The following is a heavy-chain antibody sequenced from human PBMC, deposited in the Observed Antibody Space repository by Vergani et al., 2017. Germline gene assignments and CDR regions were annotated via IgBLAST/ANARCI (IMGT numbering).Heavy chain of an antibody. Sequence: QVQLVQSGAEVKKPGSSVKVSCKASGGTFSSYAISWVRQAPGQGLEWMGGIIPIFGTANYAQKFQGRVTLTADESTSTAYMELSSLRSEDTAVYYCARVPPGYCSSTSCETWVENWFDPWGQGTLVTVSS. V-gene: IGHV1-69*12. CDR1: GGTFSSYA. J-gene: IGHJ5*02. D-gene: IGHD2-2*01. CDR2: IIPIFGTA. CDR3: ARVPPGYCSSTSCETWVENWFDP.